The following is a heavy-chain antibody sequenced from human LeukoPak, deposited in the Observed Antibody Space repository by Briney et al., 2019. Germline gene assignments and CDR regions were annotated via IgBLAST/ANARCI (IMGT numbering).Heavy chain of an antibody. D-gene: IGHD3-10*01. CDR1: GFTFSSYA. Sequence: GGSLRLSCAASGFTFSSYAMHWVRQAPGKGLEWVAVISYDGSNKYYADSVKGRFTISRDNSKNTLYLQMNSLRAEDKAVYYCARGRYYYGSGTSMDVWGQGTTVTVSS. J-gene: IGHJ6*02. CDR2: ISYDGSNK. CDR3: ARGRYYYGSGTSMDV. V-gene: IGHV3-30-3*01.